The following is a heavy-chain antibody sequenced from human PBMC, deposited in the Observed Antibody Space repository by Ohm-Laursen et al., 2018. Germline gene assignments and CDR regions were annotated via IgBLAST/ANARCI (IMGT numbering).Heavy chain of an antibody. CDR1: GFTVSTNY. Sequence: GSLRLSCTASGFTVSTNYMSWVRQAPGKGLEWVSVIYSGGSTYYGDSVKGRFTISRDNSKNTLYLQMNSLRAEDTAVYYCSRVGYYDSSGYPNWFDPWGQGTLVTVSS. V-gene: IGHV3-53*01. CDR3: SRVGYYDSSGYPNWFDP. CDR2: IYSGGST. J-gene: IGHJ5*02. D-gene: IGHD3-22*01.